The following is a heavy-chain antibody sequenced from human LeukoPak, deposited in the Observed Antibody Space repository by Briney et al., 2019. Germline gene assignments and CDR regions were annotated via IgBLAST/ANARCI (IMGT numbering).Heavy chain of an antibody. J-gene: IGHJ4*02. D-gene: IGHD1-26*01. CDR1: GFTFSSYA. CDR3: AKQVGPTIDY. CDR2: ITGAGGST. Sequence: GGSLRLSCAASGFTFSSYAMIWVRQAPGKGLEWVSGITGAGGSTHYADSVKGRLTISRDNSKNTLFLQINSLRAEDTAVYYCAKQVGPTIDYWGQGALVIVSS. V-gene: IGHV3-23*01.